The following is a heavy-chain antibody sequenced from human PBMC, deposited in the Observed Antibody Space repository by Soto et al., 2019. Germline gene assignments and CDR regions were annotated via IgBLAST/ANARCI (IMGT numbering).Heavy chain of an antibody. CDR1: GGSISSGGYY. CDR3: ARDYYDFWSGPYYYYGMDV. CDR2: IYYSGST. D-gene: IGHD3-3*01. V-gene: IGHV4-31*03. J-gene: IGHJ6*02. Sequence: NPSETLSLTCTVSGGSISSGGYYWSWIRQHPGKGLEWIGYIYYSGSTYYNPSLKSRVTISVDTSKNQFSLKLSSVTAADTAVYYCARDYYDFWSGPYYYYGMDVWGQGTTVTVS.